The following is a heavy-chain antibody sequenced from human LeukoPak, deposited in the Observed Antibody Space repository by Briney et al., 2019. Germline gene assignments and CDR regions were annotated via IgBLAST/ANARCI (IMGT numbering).Heavy chain of an antibody. CDR1: GYTFTNYG. Sequence: ASVIVSCKASGYTFTNYGISWGRQAPGQGLAWMAWMSANNGETRYAQNLQGRLTMTTDTSTSTAYMELRSLRPDDTAVYYCARVPPSAHQLLSSDYWGQGTQVTVSS. CDR2: MSANNGET. CDR3: ARVPPSAHQLLSSDY. J-gene: IGHJ4*02. D-gene: IGHD2-2*01. V-gene: IGHV1-18*04.